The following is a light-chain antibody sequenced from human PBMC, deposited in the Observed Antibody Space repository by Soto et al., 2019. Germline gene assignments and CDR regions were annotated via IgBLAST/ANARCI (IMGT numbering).Light chain of an antibody. V-gene: IGKV3D-15*01. CDR1: QIVIISY. CDR3: QPYHNCLPIP. CDR2: GAS. J-gene: IGKJ5*01. Sequence: TLSLTQWERATLSCMSIQIVIISYLAWYQQKPGQAPRLLIYGASTRATGIPARSSGSGSGTEFTLTISNLQSADFAVYFCQPYHNCLPIPSGQ.